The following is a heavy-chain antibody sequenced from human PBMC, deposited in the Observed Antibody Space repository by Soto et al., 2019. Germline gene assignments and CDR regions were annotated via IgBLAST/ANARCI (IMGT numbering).Heavy chain of an antibody. V-gene: IGHV4-31*03. J-gene: IGHJ4*02. D-gene: IGHD4-17*01. CDR2: IYYSGST. Sequence: QVQLQESGPGLVKPSQTLSLTCTVSGGSISSGGYYWSWIRQHPGKGLEWIGYIYYSGSTYYNPSLKSRXXIXVVXSKNQFSLKLSSVTAADTAVYYCARGYGDYSHLDYWVQGTLVTVSS. CDR3: ARGYGDYSHLDY. CDR1: GGSISSGGYY.